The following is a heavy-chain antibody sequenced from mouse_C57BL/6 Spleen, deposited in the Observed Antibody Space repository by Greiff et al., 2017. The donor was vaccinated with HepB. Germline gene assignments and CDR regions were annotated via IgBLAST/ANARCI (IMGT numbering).Heavy chain of an antibody. CDR1: GYTFTSYW. CDR2: INPSNGGT. CDR3: ARDSSGYLYWYFDV. D-gene: IGHD3-2*02. Sequence: QVQLQQPGTELVKPGASVKLSCKASGYTFTSYWMHWVKQRPGQGLEWIGNINPSNGGTNYNEKFKSKATLTVDKSSSTAYMQLSSLTSEDSAVYYCARDSSGYLYWYFDVWGTGTTVTVSS. V-gene: IGHV1-53*01. J-gene: IGHJ1*03.